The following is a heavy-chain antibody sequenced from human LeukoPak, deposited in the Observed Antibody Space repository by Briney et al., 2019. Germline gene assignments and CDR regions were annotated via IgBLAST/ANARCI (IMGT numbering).Heavy chain of an antibody. V-gene: IGHV4-61*02. CDR1: GGSIGSGTYF. CDR3: ARSSPGAFDI. D-gene: IGHD3-10*01. CDR2: IYTSGST. J-gene: IGHJ3*02. Sequence: SETLSLTCTVSGGSIGSGTYFWSWIRQPAGKGLEWIGRIYTSGSTNYNPSLKSRVTMSVDTSKNQFSLKLSSVTAADTAVYYCARSSPGAFDIWGQGTMVTVSS.